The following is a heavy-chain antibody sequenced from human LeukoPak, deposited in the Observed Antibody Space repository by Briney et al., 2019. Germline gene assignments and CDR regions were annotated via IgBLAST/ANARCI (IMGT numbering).Heavy chain of an antibody. CDR2: ISAYNGNT. CDR3: ARSGDDYYDSSGYSDY. Sequence: ASVKVSCKASGYTFTSYGISWVRQAPGQGLEWMGWISAYNGNTNYAQKLQGRVTMTTDTSTSTAYMELRSLGSDDTAVYYCARSGDDYYDSSGYSDYWGQGTLVTVSS. D-gene: IGHD3-22*01. V-gene: IGHV1-18*01. CDR1: GYTFTSYG. J-gene: IGHJ4*02.